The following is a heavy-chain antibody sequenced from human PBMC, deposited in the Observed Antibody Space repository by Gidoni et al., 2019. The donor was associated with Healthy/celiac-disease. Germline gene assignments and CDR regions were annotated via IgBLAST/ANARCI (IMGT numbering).Heavy chain of an antibody. J-gene: IGHJ6*02. V-gene: IGHV3-33*01. CDR3: AREGADNYGLDV. CDR2: IWYDVGNK. Sequence: QVQLVESGGGVVQPGRSLRLSCAASGFTFSSYGMHWVRQAPGKGLEWVAVIWYDVGNKYYADSVKGRFTISRDNSKNTLYLQMNSLRVEDTAVYYCAREGADNYGLDVWGQGTTVTVSS. D-gene: IGHD3-16*01. CDR1: GFTFSSYG.